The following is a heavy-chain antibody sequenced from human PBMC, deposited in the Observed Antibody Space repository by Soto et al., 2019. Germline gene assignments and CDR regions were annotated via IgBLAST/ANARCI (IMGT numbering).Heavy chain of an antibody. Sequence: EVQLVESGGGLVQPGGSLRLSCAASGFTFSSYWMHWVRQAPGKGLVWVSRINSDGSSTSYADSVKGRFTISRDNAKNTLYLQMNSLRAEDTAVYYCAREMTTVTTDNWFDPWGQGTLATVSS. J-gene: IGHJ5*02. V-gene: IGHV3-74*01. CDR1: GFTFSSYW. D-gene: IGHD4-17*01. CDR2: INSDGSST. CDR3: AREMTTVTTDNWFDP.